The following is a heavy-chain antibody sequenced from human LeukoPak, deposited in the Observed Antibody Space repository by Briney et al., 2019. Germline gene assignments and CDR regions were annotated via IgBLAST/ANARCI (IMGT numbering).Heavy chain of an antibody. J-gene: IGHJ4*02. CDR2: INPSGGST. D-gene: IGHD6-13*01. CDR3: ARDRSTSYSSSWYFAY. V-gene: IGHV1-46*01. Sequence: ASVKVSCKASGYTLTSYYMHWVRQAPGQGLEWMGIINPSGGSTSYAQKFQGRVTMTRDMSTSTVYMELSSLRSEDTAVYYCARDRSTSYSSSWYFAYWGQGTLVTVSS. CDR1: GYTLTSYY.